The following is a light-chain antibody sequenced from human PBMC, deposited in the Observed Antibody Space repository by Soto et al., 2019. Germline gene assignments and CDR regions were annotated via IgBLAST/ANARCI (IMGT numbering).Light chain of an antibody. J-gene: IGKJ4*01. V-gene: IGKV1-39*01. CDR1: QTISTY. Sequence: DIQMTQSPSSLSASVGDRVTITCRASQTISTYLNWYQQKPGKAPKLLIYAASSLQSGVPSRFSGSGSGTDFTLTINNLQPEDFATYYCQQSYSTPLTFGGGTKVEIK. CDR2: AAS. CDR3: QQSYSTPLT.